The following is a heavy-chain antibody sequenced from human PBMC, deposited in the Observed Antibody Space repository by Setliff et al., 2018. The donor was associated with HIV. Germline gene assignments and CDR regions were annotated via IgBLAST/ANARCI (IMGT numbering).Heavy chain of an antibody. CDR2: VVPTIHEA. Sequence: SVKVSCKASGVTFNYSFITWVRQAPGQGLEWMGGVVPTIHEATYAQKFQGRVTITADESATTVYMEMSGLTSEDTAIYYCARGADASGYFYREYFQHWGQGILVTVSS. CDR3: ARGADASGYFYREYFQH. D-gene: IGHD3-22*01. CDR1: GVTFNYSF. V-gene: IGHV1-69*13. J-gene: IGHJ1*01.